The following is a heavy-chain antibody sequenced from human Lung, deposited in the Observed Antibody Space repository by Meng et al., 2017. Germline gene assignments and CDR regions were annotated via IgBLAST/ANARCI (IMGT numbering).Heavy chain of an antibody. CDR2: ISSSSA. CDR3: ARDRVVVAATPSDY. Sequence: EAQPVVSGGGSVKPGGCLSFSCAVSGFTFSSYSMNWVRQAPGKGLEWVSSISSSSAYADSVKGRFTISRDNAKTSLYLQMNSLRAEDTAVYYCARDRVVVAATPSDYWGQGTLVTVSS. D-gene: IGHD2-15*01. V-gene: IGHV3-21*01. J-gene: IGHJ4*02. CDR1: GFTFSSYS.